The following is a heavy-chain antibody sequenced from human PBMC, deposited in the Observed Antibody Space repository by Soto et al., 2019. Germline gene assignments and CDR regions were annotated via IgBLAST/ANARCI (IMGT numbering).Heavy chain of an antibody. J-gene: IGHJ4*02. CDR1: GFIFSAYA. Sequence: EVQVLESGGGLVQPGGSLSLSCAASGFIFSAYAMNWVRQAPGKGLEWVSYIDKSGYDTYYAGSAKGRFIVSRDNSKNTLYLQMNSQRAEDTAVYYCAREDGGGPFDYWGQGALVTVSS. CDR3: AREDGGGPFDY. CDR2: IDKSGYDT. V-gene: IGHV3-23*01. D-gene: IGHD2-15*01.